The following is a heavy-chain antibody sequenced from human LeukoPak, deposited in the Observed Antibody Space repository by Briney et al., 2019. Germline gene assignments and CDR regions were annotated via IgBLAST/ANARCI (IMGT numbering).Heavy chain of an antibody. CDR1: GFTFSSYA. CDR3: ARENIAVAGTNFDY. CDR2: ISYDGSNK. J-gene: IGHJ4*02. V-gene: IGHV3-30*04. D-gene: IGHD6-19*01. Sequence: GGSLRLSCAASGFTFSSYAMHWVRQAPGKGLEWVAVISYDGSNKYYADSVKGRFTISRDNSKNTLYLQMNSLRAEDTAVYYCARENIAVAGTNFDYWGQGTLVTVSS.